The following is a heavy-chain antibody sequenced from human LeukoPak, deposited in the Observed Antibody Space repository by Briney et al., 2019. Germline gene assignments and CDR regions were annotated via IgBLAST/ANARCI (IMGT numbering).Heavy chain of an antibody. CDR2: IHYSGST. CDR1: GGSISSGGYY. V-gene: IGHV4-31*03. D-gene: IGHD3-10*01. CDR3: ARQTFGALYFDS. Sequence: SQTLSLTCTVSGGSISSGGYYWSWIRQHPGKGLEWIGYIHYSGSTYYNPSLKSRVTISVDTSKNQFSLKLNSVTAADTAVYYCARQTFGALYFDSWGQGTLVTVSS. J-gene: IGHJ4*02.